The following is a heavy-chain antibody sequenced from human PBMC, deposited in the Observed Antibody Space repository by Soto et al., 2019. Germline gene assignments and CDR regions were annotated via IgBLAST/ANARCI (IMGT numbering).Heavy chain of an antibody. CDR2: ISYDGRNK. CDR3: ARDTRYSSGCYDS. CDR1: GFTFSSYA. V-gene: IGHV3-30*03. J-gene: IGHJ5*01. Sequence: QVQLVESGGGGVQPGRSLRLSCAASGFTFSSYAMHRVRQAPGKGLEWVAVISYDGRNKYYADSVKGRFTISRDNSKNTLYLQMSSLRAEDTAVYYCARDTRYSSGCYDSWGHGTLVTVSS. D-gene: IGHD6-19*01.